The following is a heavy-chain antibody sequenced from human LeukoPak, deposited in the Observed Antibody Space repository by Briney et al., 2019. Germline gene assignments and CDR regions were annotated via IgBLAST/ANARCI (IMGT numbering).Heavy chain of an antibody. CDR1: GLTFSSYG. D-gene: IGHD4-17*01. V-gene: IGHV3-23*01. CDR2: ISGTGGTT. J-gene: IGHJ4*02. Sequence: GGSLRLSCAASGLTFSSYGLSWVRQAPGKGLEWVSGISGTGGTTYYADSMKGRFTIARDNAKNTLYLQMNSLSAEDTALYYCAKDFSYGDYRHFDSWGQGTLVTVSS. CDR3: AKDFSYGDYRHFDS.